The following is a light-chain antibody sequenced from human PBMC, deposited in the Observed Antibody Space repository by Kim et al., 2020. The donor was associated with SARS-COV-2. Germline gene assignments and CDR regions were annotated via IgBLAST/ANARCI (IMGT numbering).Light chain of an antibody. CDR2: QDS. J-gene: IGLJ2*01. V-gene: IGLV3-1*01. Sequence: VAPGQTASITCSGDKLGDKYACWYQQKPGQSPVLVIYQDSKRPSGIPERFSGSNSGNTATLTISGTQAMDEADYYCQAWDSSTVVFGGGTKLTVL. CDR3: QAWDSSTVV. CDR1: KLGDKY.